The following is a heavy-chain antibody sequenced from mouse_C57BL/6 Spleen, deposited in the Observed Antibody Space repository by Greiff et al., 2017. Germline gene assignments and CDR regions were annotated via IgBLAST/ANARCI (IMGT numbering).Heavy chain of an antibody. CDR2: IHPSDSDT. J-gene: IGHJ3*01. CDR1: GYTFTSYW. Sequence: QVQLQQPGAELVKPGASVKVSCKASGYTFTSYWMHWVKQRPGQGLEWIGRIHPSDSDTNYNQKFKGKATLTVDKSSSTAYMQLSSLTSEDSAVYYCATDYSNPAWFAYWGQGTLVTVSA. CDR3: ATDYSNPAWFAY. D-gene: IGHD2-5*01. V-gene: IGHV1-74*01.